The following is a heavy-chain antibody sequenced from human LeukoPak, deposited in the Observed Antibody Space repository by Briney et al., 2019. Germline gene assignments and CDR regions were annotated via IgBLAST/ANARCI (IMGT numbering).Heavy chain of an antibody. D-gene: IGHD3-22*01. CDR2: INPNSGGT. J-gene: IGHJ4*02. CDR3: ARDLFYCDSSGYYYMEDY. V-gene: IGHV1-2*06. Sequence: ASVKVSCKASGYTFTGYYMHWVRQAPGQGLEWMGRINPNSGGTNYAQKFQGRVTMTRDTSISTAYMELSRLRSDDTAVYYCARDLFYCDSSGYYYMEDYWGQGTLVTVSS. CDR1: GYTFTGYY.